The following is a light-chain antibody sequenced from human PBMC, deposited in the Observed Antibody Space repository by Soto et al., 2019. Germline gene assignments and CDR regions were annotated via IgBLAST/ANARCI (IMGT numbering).Light chain of an antibody. CDR3: QQYYSTPIS. J-gene: IGKJ5*01. CDR1: QSVFYSSNNKNY. Sequence: DIVMTQSPDSLAVSMGERATINCKSSQSVFYSSNNKNYLAWYQQKPGQPPKLLIYWASTLESGVPDRFSGSGSGTDFTLTISSLQAEDVAVYYCQQYYSTPISFGQGTRLEI. V-gene: IGKV4-1*01. CDR2: WAS.